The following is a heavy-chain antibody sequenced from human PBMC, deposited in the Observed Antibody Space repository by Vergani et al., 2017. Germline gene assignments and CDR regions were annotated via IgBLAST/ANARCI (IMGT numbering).Heavy chain of an antibody. CDR1: GFTFSDYY. CDR2: ISSSSSYT. Sequence: QVQLVESGGGLVKPGGSLRLSCAASGFTFSDYYMSWIRQAPGKGLEWVSYISSSSSYTNYADSVKGRFTISRDNAKNSLYLQMNSLRAEDTAVYYCASGVSLQWLPKRGAFDIWGQGTMVTVSS. D-gene: IGHD6-19*01. V-gene: IGHV3-11*05. J-gene: IGHJ3*02. CDR3: ASGVSLQWLPKRGAFDI.